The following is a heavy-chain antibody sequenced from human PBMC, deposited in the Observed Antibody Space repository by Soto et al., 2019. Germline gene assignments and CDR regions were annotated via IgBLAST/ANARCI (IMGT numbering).Heavy chain of an antibody. J-gene: IGHJ5*02. V-gene: IGHV4-30-4*01. Sequence: PXETLSLTCTVSGGSISSGDYYWRWIRQPPGKGLEWIGYIYYSGSTYYNPSLKSRVTISVDTSKNQFSLKLSSVTAADTAVYYCAREKYCSSTSCYSGRFGSFDPWGQGTLVTVSS. CDR1: GGSISSGDYY. D-gene: IGHD2-2*01. CDR3: AREKYCSSTSCYSGRFGSFDP. CDR2: IYYSGST.